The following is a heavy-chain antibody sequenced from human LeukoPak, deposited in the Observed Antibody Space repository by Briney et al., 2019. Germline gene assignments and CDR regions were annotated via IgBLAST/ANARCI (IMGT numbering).Heavy chain of an antibody. CDR1: GFTFSSYA. CDR2: ISGSGGST. V-gene: IGHV3-23*01. J-gene: IGHJ4*02. CDR3: AKDGGGVIAPYNFDY. Sequence: RGSSRLSCAASGFTFSSYAMSWVRQAPGKGLEWVSAISGSGGSTYYADSVKGRFTISRDNSENTLYLQMNSLRAEDTAVYYCAKDGGGVIAPYNFDYWGQGALVTVSS. D-gene: IGHD3-16*02.